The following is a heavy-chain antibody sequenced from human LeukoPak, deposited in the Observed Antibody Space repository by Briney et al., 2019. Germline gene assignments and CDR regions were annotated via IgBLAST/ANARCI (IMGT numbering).Heavy chain of an antibody. Sequence: GGSLRLSCAASGFSFNTYAMHWFRQAPGKGLEWVAVISFDGNTIHYADSVKGRFTISRDNSKKTLFLQMDSLRAEDTAVYYCARSGGLPKFDRWGQGTPVTVSS. D-gene: IGHD3-9*01. J-gene: IGHJ4*02. CDR2: ISFDGNTI. CDR1: GFSFNTYA. CDR3: ARSGGLPKFDR. V-gene: IGHV3-30-3*01.